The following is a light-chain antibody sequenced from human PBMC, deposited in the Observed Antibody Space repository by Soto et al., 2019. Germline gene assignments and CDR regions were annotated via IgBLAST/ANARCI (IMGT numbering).Light chain of an antibody. CDR1: SSNIGGNY. CDR3: AAWDDSLSGPV. V-gene: IGLV1-47*02. J-gene: IGLJ2*01. Sequence: QSVLTQPPSASGTPGQRVTISCSGSSSNIGGNYVYWYQQLPGAAPKLLIYLNAQRPSGVPDRFFGSKSGTSASLAISGLRSEDEAEYYCAAWDDSLSGPVFGGGTKLTVL. CDR2: LNA.